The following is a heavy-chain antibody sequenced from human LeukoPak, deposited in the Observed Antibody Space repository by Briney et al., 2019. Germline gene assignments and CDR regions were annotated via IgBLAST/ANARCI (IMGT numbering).Heavy chain of an antibody. J-gene: IGHJ4*02. CDR3: VRGSSSGPTFDY. CDR1: GGSISSYY. CDR2: IYYSGST. V-gene: IGHV4-59*01. D-gene: IGHD6-6*01. Sequence: PSETLSPTCTVSGGSISSYYWSWIRQPPGKGLEWIGYIYYSGSTNYNPSLKSRVTISVDTSKSQFSLKLSSVTAADTAVYYCVRGSSSGPTFDYWGQGTLVTVSS.